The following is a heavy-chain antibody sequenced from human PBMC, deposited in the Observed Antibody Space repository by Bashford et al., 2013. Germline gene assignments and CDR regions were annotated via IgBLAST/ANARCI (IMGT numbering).Heavy chain of an antibody. J-gene: IGHJ4*02. V-gene: IGHV4-4*07. CDR3: ARAPAAMRFDY. Sequence: SSETLSLTCTVSGGSISSYYWSWIRQPAGKGLEWIGRIYTSGSTNYNPSLKSRVTISVDTSKNQFSLKLSSVTAADTAVYFCARAPAAMRFDYVGPGNPGHVSS. CDR2: IYTSGST. D-gene: IGHD2-2*01. CDR1: GGSISSYY.